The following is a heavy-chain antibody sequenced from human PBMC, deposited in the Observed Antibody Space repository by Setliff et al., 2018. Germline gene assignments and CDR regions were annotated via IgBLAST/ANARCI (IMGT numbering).Heavy chain of an antibody. Sequence: GESLKISCKGSGYSFTSYWIAWVRQMPGKGLEWMGIIYPGDSDTRYSPSFQGQVTISADKSISTAYLQWSSLKASDTAMYYCARYDSSGYHYYYGMDVWGQGTTVTVSS. V-gene: IGHV5-51*01. D-gene: IGHD3-22*01. CDR2: IYPGDSDT. CDR3: ARYDSSGYHYYYGMDV. J-gene: IGHJ6*02. CDR1: GYSFTSYW.